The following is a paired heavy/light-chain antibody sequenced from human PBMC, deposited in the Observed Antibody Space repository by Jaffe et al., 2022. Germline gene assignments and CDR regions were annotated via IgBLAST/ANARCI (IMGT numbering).Light chain of an antibody. CDR1: SSNIGSNY. CDR3: AAWDDSLSGWV. CDR2: RNN. J-gene: IGLJ3*02. V-gene: IGLV1-47*01. Sequence: QSVLTQPPSASGTPGQRVTISCSGGSSNIGSNYVYWYQHLPGPAPKLLIYRNNQRPSGVPDRFSGSKSGTSASLAISGLRSEDEADYYCAAWDDSLSGWVFGGGTKLTVL.
Heavy chain of an antibody. J-gene: IGHJ4*02. Sequence: EVQLVESGGVVVQPGGSLRLSCAASGFTFEDFGMHWVRQVPGKGLEWVSLISWDGGSTYYADSVKGRFTISRDNSKNSLYLQMNSLRAEDTALYYCAKDITSDILTGGVDSWGQGTLVTVSS. D-gene: IGHD3-9*01. V-gene: IGHV3-43D*04. CDR1: GFTFEDFG. CDR3: AKDITSDILTGGVDS. CDR2: ISWDGGST.